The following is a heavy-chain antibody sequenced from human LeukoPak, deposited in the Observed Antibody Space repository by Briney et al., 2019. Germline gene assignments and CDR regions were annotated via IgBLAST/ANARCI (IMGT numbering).Heavy chain of an antibody. CDR2: IYHSGST. CDR1: GGSFSGYY. CDR3: ARALTPRASSGYHDGMDG. J-gene: IGHJ6*02. V-gene: IGHV4-34*01. Sequence: PSETLSLTCAVSGGSFSGYYWSWIRQPPGKGLEWIGDIYHSGSTNYNPSLKSRVTISVDTSKNQFSLKLSSVTGADAAVYYCARALTPRASSGYHDGMDGRGQPATVGDSS. D-gene: IGHD3-22*01.